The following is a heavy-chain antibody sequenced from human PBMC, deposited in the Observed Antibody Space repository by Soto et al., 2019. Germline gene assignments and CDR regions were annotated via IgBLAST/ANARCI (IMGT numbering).Heavy chain of an antibody. CDR3: AKVVWVAQNTSMFPTLED. J-gene: IGHJ4*02. V-gene: IGHV1-18*04. CDR1: GYTFTSYG. Sequence: QVQLVQSGAEVKKPGASVKVSCKASGYTFTSYGITWVRQAPGQGLEWMGWISAYNGNTNYAQKLQGRVTMTTDTSTSTAYMELRSMRSDDTTVYYCAKVVWVAQNTSMFPTLEDWGQGTLVTVSS. CDR2: ISAYNGNT. D-gene: IGHD3-10*02.